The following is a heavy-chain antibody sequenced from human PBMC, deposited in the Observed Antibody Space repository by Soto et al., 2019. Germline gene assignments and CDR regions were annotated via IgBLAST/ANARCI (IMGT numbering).Heavy chain of an antibody. V-gene: IGHV4-34*01. J-gene: IGHJ4*02. Sequence: SETLSLTCAVYGGSFSGYYWSWIRQPPGKGLEWIGEINHSRSTNYNPSLKSRVAISVDTSKNQFSLELSSVTAADTAVYYCARGGRSYGFLWGQGTLVTVSS. CDR3: ARGGRSYGFL. CDR1: GGSFSGYY. CDR2: INHSRST. D-gene: IGHD5-18*01.